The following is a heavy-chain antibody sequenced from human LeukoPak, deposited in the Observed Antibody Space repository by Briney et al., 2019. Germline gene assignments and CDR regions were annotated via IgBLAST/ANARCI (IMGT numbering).Heavy chain of an antibody. V-gene: IGHV4-30-4*01. D-gene: IGHD3-10*01. J-gene: IGHJ3*02. CDR1: GGSISSGDYY. Sequence: SQTLSLTCTVSGGSISSGDYYWSWIRQPPGKGLEWIGYIYYSGSTYYNPSLKSRVTISVDTSKNQFSLKLSSVTAADTAVYYRARDRGFGELLGAFDIWGQGTMVTVSS. CDR2: IYYSGST. CDR3: ARDRGFGELLGAFDI.